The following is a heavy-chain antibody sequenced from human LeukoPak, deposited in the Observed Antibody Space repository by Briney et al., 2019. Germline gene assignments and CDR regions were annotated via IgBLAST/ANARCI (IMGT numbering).Heavy chain of an antibody. CDR1: GFTFSRAW. J-gene: IGHJ4*02. Sequence: PGGSLRLSCVASGFTFSRAWMSWVRQAPGKGLEWVANIKEDGSEDYYADSVKGRFAISKDNAKNSLYLQMNNLRAEDTAMYYCARDADGYEDWGQGTLVIVSS. CDR3: ARDADGYED. CDR2: IKEDGSED. V-gene: IGHV3-7*01. D-gene: IGHD5-24*01.